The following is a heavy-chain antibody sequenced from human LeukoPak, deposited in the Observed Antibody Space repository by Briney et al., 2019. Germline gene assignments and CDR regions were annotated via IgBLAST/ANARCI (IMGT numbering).Heavy chain of an antibody. V-gene: IGHV1-3*04. CDR3: ARDPYSSAWYSPYYFDY. CDR1: GYTFTSYV. D-gene: IGHD6-19*01. CDR2: INTANGNT. J-gene: IGHJ4*02. Sequence: ASVKVSCKASGYTFTSYVIHWVRQAPGQRLEWMGWINTANGNTKYSQKFQGRVTITRDTSASTAYMELSSLRSEDTAVYYCARDPYSSAWYSPYYFDYCGQGTLVTVSS.